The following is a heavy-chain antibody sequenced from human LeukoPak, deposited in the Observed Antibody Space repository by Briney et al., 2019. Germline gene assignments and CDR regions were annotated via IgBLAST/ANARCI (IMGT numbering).Heavy chain of an antibody. CDR2: INAGNGNT. J-gene: IGHJ4*02. D-gene: IGHD6-13*01. Sequence: ASVKVSCKASGYTFTSYAMHWVRQAPGQRLEWMGWINAGNGNTKYSQEFQGRVTITRDTSASTAYMELSSLRSEDMAVYYCARGSSSWYTIDYWGQGTLVTVSS. CDR3: ARGSSSWYTIDY. V-gene: IGHV1-3*03. CDR1: GYTFTSYA.